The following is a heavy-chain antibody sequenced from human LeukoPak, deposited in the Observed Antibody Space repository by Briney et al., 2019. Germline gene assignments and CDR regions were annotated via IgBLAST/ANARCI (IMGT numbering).Heavy chain of an antibody. Sequence: ASVRVSCKASGYTFTSYYMHWVRQAPGQGLEWMGIINPSGGSTSYAQKFQGRVTMTRDTSTSTVYMELSSLRSEDTAVYYCARELAAAGTGDYWGQGTLVTVSS. CDR3: ARELAAAGTGDY. CDR2: INPSGGST. J-gene: IGHJ4*02. V-gene: IGHV1-46*01. D-gene: IGHD6-13*01. CDR1: GYTFTSYY.